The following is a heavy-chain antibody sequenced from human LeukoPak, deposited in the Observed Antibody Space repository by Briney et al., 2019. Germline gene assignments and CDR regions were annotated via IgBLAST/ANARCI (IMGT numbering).Heavy chain of an antibody. Sequence: PSETLSLTCTVSGGSISSGSYYWSWIRQPAGKGLEWIGRIYISGSTNYNPSLKSRVTISVDTSKKQFSLKLSSVTAADTAVYYCARNPGIAAAGTTLDYYYYMDVWGKGTTVTVSS. CDR3: ARNPGIAAAGTTLDYYYYMDV. CDR1: GGSISSGSYY. V-gene: IGHV4-61*02. CDR2: IYISGST. J-gene: IGHJ6*03. D-gene: IGHD6-13*01.